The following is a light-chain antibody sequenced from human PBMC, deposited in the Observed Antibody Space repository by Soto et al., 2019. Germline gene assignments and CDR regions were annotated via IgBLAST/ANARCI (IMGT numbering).Light chain of an antibody. CDR1: SSNIGAGYD. CDR3: QSYNSSLSAPYV. CDR2: DID. J-gene: IGLJ1*01. V-gene: IGLV1-40*01. Sequence: QSVLTQPPSVSGAPGQRVTISCTGSSSNIGAGYDIHWYQQVPGKAPKLVIYDIDNRPPGVPERFSGSRSDTSASLAITGLQAEDEADYYCQSYNSSLSAPYVFGTGTKVTVL.